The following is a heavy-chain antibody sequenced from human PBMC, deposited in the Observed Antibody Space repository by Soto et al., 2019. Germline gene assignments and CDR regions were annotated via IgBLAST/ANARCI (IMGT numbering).Heavy chain of an antibody. Sequence: TRSLTCSVVGGCRCRWGPYWTWIRQPPGKGLEWIGSIYHTGSTYYSKSLRSRLTTSVDTSKSQFALRLSSVTAAETAVYYGERATGTLRSRNCDYWGQG. CDR2: IYHTGST. D-gene: IGHD7-27*01. CDR1: GGCRCRWGPY. V-gene: IGHV4-31*03. CDR3: ERATGTLRSRNCDY. J-gene: IGHJ4*02.